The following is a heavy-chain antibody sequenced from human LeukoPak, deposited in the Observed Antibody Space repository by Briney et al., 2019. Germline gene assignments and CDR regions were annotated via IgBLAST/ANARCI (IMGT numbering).Heavy chain of an antibody. CDR2: IRRKTDGETT. D-gene: IGHD2-21*01. Sequence: GGSLRLSCAASGFTFSNVWMSWVRQVPGKGLEWVGRIRRKTDGETTDHAAPVKGRFTISRDDSKNTLYLQMNSLKTEDTAVYYCVTDLVIKGYFDHWGQGALVTVSS. J-gene: IGHJ4*02. CDR3: VTDLVIKGYFDH. CDR1: GFTFSNVW. V-gene: IGHV3-15*01.